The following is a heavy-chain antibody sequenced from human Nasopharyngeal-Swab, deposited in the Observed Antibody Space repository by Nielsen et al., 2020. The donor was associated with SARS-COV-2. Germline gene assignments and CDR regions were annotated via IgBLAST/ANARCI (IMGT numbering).Heavy chain of an antibody. V-gene: IGHV3-30-3*01. D-gene: IGHD4-23*01. CDR3: ARDPDGGNVWEDAFDI. CDR2: ISYDGNNK. CDR1: GFTFSSYA. J-gene: IGHJ3*02. Sequence: GGPLRLSCAASGFTFSSYAMHWVRQAPGKGLEWVAVISYDGNNKYYADSVKGRFTISRDNSKNTLYLQMNSLRAEDTAVYYCARDPDGGNVWEDAFDIWGQGTMVTVSS.